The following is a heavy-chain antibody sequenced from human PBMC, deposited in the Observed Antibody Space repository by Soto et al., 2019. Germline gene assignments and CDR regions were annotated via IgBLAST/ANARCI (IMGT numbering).Heavy chain of an antibody. CDR2: IGGST. Sequence: EVQLLQSGGGLVQPGGSLRLSCAASGFNFGSYAMNWVRQAPGRGLEWVSVIGGSTDYAESVKGRFTISRDNSKDTLYVQMNSLRADDTAVYYCAKRAFYYESSGFYYFDYWGQGTLVTVSS. CDR1: GFNFGSYA. D-gene: IGHD3-22*01. V-gene: IGHV3-23*01. J-gene: IGHJ4*02. CDR3: AKRAFYYESSGFYYFDY.